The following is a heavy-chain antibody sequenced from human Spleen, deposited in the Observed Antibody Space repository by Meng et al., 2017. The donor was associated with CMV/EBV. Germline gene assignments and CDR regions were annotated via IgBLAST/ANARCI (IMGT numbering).Heavy chain of an antibody. CDR1: GFTFNNYS. J-gene: IGHJ4*02. CDR3: ARASGKNRPYDY. CDR2: ITSSRNYI. V-gene: IGHV3-21*04. Sequence: GESLKISCAASGFTFNNYSMNWVRQAPGKGLEWVSSITSSRNYIYYADSVKGRFTISRDNAKKSLYLQMNSLRAEDTAVYYCARASGKNRPYDYWGQGTLVTVSS. D-gene: IGHD1-1*01.